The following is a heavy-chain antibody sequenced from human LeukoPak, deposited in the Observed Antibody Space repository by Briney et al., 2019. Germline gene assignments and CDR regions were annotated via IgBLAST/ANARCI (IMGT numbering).Heavy chain of an antibody. J-gene: IGHJ4*02. Sequence: GGSLRLSCAASGFTFSSYWMHWVRQAPGKGLEWVSLISGDGGSTYYADSVKGRFTISRDNSKNSLYLQMNSLRTEDTALYYCAKPFDGNWNDVPFDYWGQGTLVTVSS. CDR2: ISGDGGST. V-gene: IGHV3-43*02. D-gene: IGHD1-20*01. CDR3: AKPFDGNWNDVPFDY. CDR1: GFTFSSYW.